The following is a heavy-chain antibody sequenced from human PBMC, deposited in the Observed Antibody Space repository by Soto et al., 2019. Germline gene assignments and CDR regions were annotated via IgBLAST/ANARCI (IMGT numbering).Heavy chain of an antibody. V-gene: IGHV2-5*01. J-gene: IGHJ5*02. CDR3: AHTKDSSGFLTS. Sequence: SGPTLVNPTQTLTLTCSFSGFSLSVYGVRVIWFRQPPGETLEWLALIHWNDDKRYSPYLKSRLTITKDTSKNQVVLTLTNLDPLDTGTSFCAHTKDSSGFLTSCGQGILVTVSS. CDR2: IHWNDDK. CDR1: GFSLSVYGVR. D-gene: IGHD3-22*01.